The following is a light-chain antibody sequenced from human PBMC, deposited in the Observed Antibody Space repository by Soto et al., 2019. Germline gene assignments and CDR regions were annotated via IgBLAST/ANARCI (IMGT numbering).Light chain of an antibody. J-gene: IGKJ1*01. Sequence: ESVLAQSPATLSLSPGERATLSCRATQSLDSSLAWFQQKPGQPPRLLIYDVSYRASGIPARFSGSGSGTEFTLTISSLQSEDFAVYYCQQYNNWPQTFGQGTKVDI. CDR2: DVS. CDR3: QQYNNWPQT. V-gene: IGKV3-11*01. CDR1: QSLDSS.